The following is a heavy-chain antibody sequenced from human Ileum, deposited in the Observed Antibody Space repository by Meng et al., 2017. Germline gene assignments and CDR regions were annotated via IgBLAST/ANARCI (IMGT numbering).Heavy chain of an antibody. CDR3: AREWSGSYRHFDY. D-gene: IGHD1-26*01. V-gene: IGHV4-4*02. Sequence: QRSGHGLLNPAGTPSLTCAFSVVSISTSDCSSWVRLPPGNGLEWIGEIHQSGRTNYNPSLKSRVPISLDKSKNQFSLKLNSVTAADTAVYYCAREWSGSYRHFDYWGQGTLVTVSS. CDR1: VVSISTSDC. CDR2: IHQSGRT. J-gene: IGHJ4*02.